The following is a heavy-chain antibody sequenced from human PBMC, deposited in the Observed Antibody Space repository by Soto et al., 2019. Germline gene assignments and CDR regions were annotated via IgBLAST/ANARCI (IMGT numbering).Heavy chain of an antibody. Sequence: QVQLVQSGAEVKKPGASVKVSCKASGYTFTSYGISWVRQAPGQGREWMGWISAYNGNTNYAQELQGRVAMTTDTSKSTAYMELRSLRSDDTAVYYCERDGYYDSSGYRSDFDYWGQGTLVTVSS. CDR3: ERDGYYDSSGYRSDFDY. V-gene: IGHV1-18*01. J-gene: IGHJ4*02. CDR1: GYTFTSYG. D-gene: IGHD3-22*01. CDR2: ISAYNGNT.